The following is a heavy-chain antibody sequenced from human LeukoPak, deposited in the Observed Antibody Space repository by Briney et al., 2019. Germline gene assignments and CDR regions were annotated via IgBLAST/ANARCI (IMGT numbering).Heavy chain of an antibody. Sequence: GGSLRLSCAASGFTFSSYGMHWVRQAPGKGLEWVAFIRYDGSNKYYADSVKGRFTISRDNSKNTLYLQMNSLRAEDTAVYYCAKTPLTVSVFYFDYWGQGTLVTVSS. CDR3: AKTPLTVSVFYFDY. V-gene: IGHV3-30*02. J-gene: IGHJ4*02. D-gene: IGHD7-27*01. CDR1: GFTFSSYG. CDR2: IRYDGSNK.